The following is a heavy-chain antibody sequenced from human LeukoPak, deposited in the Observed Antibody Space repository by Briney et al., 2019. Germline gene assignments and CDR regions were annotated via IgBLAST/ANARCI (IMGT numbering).Heavy chain of an antibody. J-gene: IGHJ4*02. Sequence: PGGSLRLSCAASGFTFSSYGMHWVRQAPGKGLEWVAFIRYDGSNKYYADSVKGRSTISRDNSKNTLYLQMNSLRAEDTAVYYCAKDRELDYYDSSGYYSPGDYWGQGTLVTVSS. CDR1: GFTFSSYG. V-gene: IGHV3-30*02. CDR3: AKDRELDYYDSSGYYSPGDY. D-gene: IGHD3-22*01. CDR2: IRYDGSNK.